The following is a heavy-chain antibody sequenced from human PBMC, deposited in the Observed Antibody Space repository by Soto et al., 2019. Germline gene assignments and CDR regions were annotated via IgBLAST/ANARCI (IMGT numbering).Heavy chain of an antibody. CDR3: ARQYSTSSKFDY. V-gene: IGHV4-59*08. J-gene: IGHJ4*02. D-gene: IGHD6-6*01. CDR2: IYYSGST. CDR1: GGSISSYY. Sequence: QVQLQESGPGLVKPSETLSLTCTVSGGSISSYYWSWIRQPPGKGLEWIGYIYYSGSTNYNPSLKRRLTMSVDTSKNQFSLKLSSVTAADTAVYFCARQYSTSSKFDYWGQGTLVTVSS.